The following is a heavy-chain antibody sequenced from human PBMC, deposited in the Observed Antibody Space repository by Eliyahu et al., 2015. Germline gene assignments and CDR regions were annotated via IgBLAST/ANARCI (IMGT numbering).Heavy chain of an antibody. D-gene: IGHD2-15*01. V-gene: IGHV4-38-2*02. CDR1: GYSISSGYX. J-gene: IGHJ4*02. Sequence: QVQLQESGPGLVKPSETLSLTCTVSGYSISSGYXWGWXRQPPGKGLEWIGSIYHSGSTYYXPSLKSRVTISVDTSKNQFSLKLSSVTAADTAVYYCARDGFGYCSGGSCYSGVEDYWGQGTLVTVSS. CDR3: ARDGFGYCSGGSCYSGVEDY. CDR2: IYHSGST.